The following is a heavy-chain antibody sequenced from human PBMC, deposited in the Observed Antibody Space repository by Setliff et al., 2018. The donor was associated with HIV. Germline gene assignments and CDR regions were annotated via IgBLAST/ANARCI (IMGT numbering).Heavy chain of an antibody. Sequence: GASVKVSCKASGYTFTGYYIHWVRQAPGQGLEWMGRINPNSGGTNYAQKFQGRVTMTRDTSISTAYMELSSLRSDDTAVYYCARRRTDSVSWYDSEIDPWGQGTLITVSS. CDR1: GYTFTGYY. J-gene: IGHJ5*02. D-gene: IGHD6-13*01. CDR2: INPNSGGT. V-gene: IGHV1-2*06. CDR3: ARRRTDSVSWYDSEIDP.